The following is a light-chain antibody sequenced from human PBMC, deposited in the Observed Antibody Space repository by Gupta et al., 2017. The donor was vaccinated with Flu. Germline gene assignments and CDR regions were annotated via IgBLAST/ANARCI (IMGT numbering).Light chain of an antibody. Sequence: QSALTQPASVSGSPGQSITISCTGTSSDVGGYNYVSWYQQHPGKAPKLMIYEVTNRPSGVSNRFSGSKSGNTASMTTSGLQAEDEADYYCSSKRSSSNIGVFGGGTRLTVL. CDR3: SSKRSSSNIGV. J-gene: IGLJ2*01. CDR1: SSDVGGYNY. V-gene: IGLV2-14*01. CDR2: EVT.